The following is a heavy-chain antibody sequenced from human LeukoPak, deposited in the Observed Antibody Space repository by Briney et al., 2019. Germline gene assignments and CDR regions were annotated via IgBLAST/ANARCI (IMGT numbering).Heavy chain of an antibody. CDR3: AREMWSSGWDDPEPYYYGMDV. CDR2: INPSGGST. J-gene: IGHJ6*02. V-gene: IGHV1-46*01. CDR1: GYTFTSYY. D-gene: IGHD6-19*01. Sequence: ASVKVSCKASGYTFTSYYMHWVRQAPGQGLEWMGIINPSGGSTSYAQKFQGRVTMTRDTSTSTVYMELSSLRSEDTAVYYCAREMWSSGWDDPEPYYYGMDVWGQGTTVTVSS.